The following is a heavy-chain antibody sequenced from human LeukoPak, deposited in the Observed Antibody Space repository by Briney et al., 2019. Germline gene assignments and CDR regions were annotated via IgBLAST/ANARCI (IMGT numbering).Heavy chain of an antibody. V-gene: IGHV3-21*01. CDR1: GFTFSSYS. CDR2: ISSSSSYI. D-gene: IGHD3-22*01. J-gene: IGHJ4*02. CDR3: ARSQGDSLNYDDSSGYYIFEAELGY. Sequence: GGSLRLSCAASGFTFSSYSMNWVRQAPGKRLEWVSSISSSSSYIYYADSVKGRFTISRDNAKNSLYLQMNSMRAEDTAVYYCARSQGDSLNYDDSSGYYIFEAELGYWGQGTLVTVSS.